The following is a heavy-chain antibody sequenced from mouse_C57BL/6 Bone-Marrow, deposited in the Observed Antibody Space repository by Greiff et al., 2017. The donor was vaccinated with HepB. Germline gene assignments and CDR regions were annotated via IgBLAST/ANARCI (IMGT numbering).Heavy chain of an antibody. CDR1: GYTFTDYE. CDR3: ARRRDY. Sequence: QVQLQQSGAELVRPGASVTLSCKASGYTFTDYEMHWVKQTPVHGLEWIGAIDPETGGTAYNQKFKGKATLTVDTSSSTAYMQLSSLTSEDSAVYYCARRRDYWGQGTTLTVSS. V-gene: IGHV1-15*01. J-gene: IGHJ2*01. CDR2: IDPETGGT.